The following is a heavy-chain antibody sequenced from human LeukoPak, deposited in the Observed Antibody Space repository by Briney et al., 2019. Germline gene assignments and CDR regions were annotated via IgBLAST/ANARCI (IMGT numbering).Heavy chain of an antibody. CDR2: ISSSSSYI. D-gene: IGHD5-18*01. V-gene: IGHV3-21*01. J-gene: IGHJ4*02. Sequence: GGSLRLSCAASGFTFSSYRMNWVRQAPGKGREWVSCISSSSSYIYYVDSVKGRFTISRDNAKNSLYLQMNSLRAEDTAVYYCARDLLEGTAMVLHYWGQGTLVTVSS. CDR1: GFTFSSYR. CDR3: ARDLLEGTAMVLHY.